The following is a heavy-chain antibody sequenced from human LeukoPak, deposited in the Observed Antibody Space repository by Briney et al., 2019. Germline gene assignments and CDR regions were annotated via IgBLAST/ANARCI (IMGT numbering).Heavy chain of an antibody. D-gene: IGHD5-12*01. CDR2: MNPNSGNT. V-gene: IGHV1-8*01. Sequence: ASVKVSCKASGYTFTSYDINWVRQATGQGLEWMGWMNPNSGNTGYAQKFQGRATMTRNTSISTAYMELSSLRSEDTAVYYCARGLWLVAYNWFDPWGQGTLVTVSS. CDR3: ARGLWLVAYNWFDP. CDR1: GYTFTSYD. J-gene: IGHJ5*02.